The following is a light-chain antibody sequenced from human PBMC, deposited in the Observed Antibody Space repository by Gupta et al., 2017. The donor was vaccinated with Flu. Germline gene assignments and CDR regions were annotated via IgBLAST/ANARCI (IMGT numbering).Light chain of an antibody. CDR1: QSLLHSNGYNY. V-gene: IGKV2-28*01. J-gene: IGKJ2*01. CDR3: MQALQTPYT. Sequence: DIVMTQSPLSLPVTPGEPASISCRSSQSLLHSNGYNYLDWYLQKPGQSPQPLIYLGSNRASGVPDRCSGSGSGTDFTLKISRVEAEDVGVYYCMQALQTPYTFGQGTKLEIK. CDR2: LGS.